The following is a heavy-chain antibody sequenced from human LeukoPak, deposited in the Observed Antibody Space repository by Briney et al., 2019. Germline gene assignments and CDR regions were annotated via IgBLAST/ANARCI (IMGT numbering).Heavy chain of an antibody. J-gene: IGHJ6*02. Sequence: GGSLRLSCAASGFTFSSYAMHWVRQAPGKGPEWVAVISYDGSNKYYADSVKGRFTISRDNSKNTLYLQMNSLRAEDTAVYYCASLSYYDILTGYYWIDYYYGMDVWGQGTTVT. D-gene: IGHD3-9*01. CDR2: ISYDGSNK. V-gene: IGHV3-30-3*01. CDR3: ASLSYYDILTGYYWIDYYYGMDV. CDR1: GFTFSSYA.